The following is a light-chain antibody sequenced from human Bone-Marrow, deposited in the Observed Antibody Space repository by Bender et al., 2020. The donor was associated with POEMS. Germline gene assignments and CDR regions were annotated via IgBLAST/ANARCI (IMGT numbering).Light chain of an antibody. J-gene: IGLJ2*01. Sequence: SYVLTQPPSVSLAPGQTARLTCGGDNIGTKGVNWYQQMPGQAPLLVVYYNSERPSEIPERFSGSNSENTATLTISGAQAGDEADYYCQVWDRSTVVFGGGTKLTVL. CDR3: QVWDRSTVV. V-gene: IGLV3-21*02. CDR2: YNS. CDR1: NIGTKG.